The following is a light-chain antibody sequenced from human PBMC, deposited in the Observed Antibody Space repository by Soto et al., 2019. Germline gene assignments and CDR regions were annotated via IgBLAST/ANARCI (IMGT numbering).Light chain of an antibody. J-gene: IGKJ1*01. V-gene: IGKV4-1*01. Sequence: DIVMTQSPDSLAVSLGERATINCKSSQNVLYNSNNKNYLAWFQQKPGQAPKLLISWASTRESVVPDRFSGGGSGADFTLTISSLQAEDAAVYYCQQYYSSPRTFGQGTKVEIK. CDR2: WAS. CDR3: QQYYSSPRT. CDR1: QNVLYNSNNKNY.